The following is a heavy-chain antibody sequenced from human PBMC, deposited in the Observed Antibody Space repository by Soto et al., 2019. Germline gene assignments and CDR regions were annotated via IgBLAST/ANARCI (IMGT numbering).Heavy chain of an antibody. J-gene: IGHJ1*01. CDR3: ARHYVEGSGSYFQH. D-gene: IGHD6-19*01. CDR1: ADSISSSSYY. CDR2: IYYSGTT. V-gene: IGHV4-39*01. Sequence: NPSETLSLTCTVSADSISSSSYYWGWIRQPPGKRLEWIGSIYYSGTTYYNPSLKSRVTISVDTSKNQFSLKLSSVTAADTAVYYCARHYVEGSGSYFQHWGQGTLVTVSS.